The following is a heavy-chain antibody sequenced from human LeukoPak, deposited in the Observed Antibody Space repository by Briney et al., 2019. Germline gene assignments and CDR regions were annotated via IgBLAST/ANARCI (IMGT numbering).Heavy chain of an antibody. V-gene: IGHV3-48*03. CDR1: GFPFSVYE. CDR3: ALLAVASDFDY. Sequence: GGSLRLSCAVSGFPFSVYEMNWVRQAPGKGLEWVSNIGSSGTTIYYADSVRGRFSISRDNAKSSLYLQMNSLRVEDTAVYYCALLAVASDFDYWGQGALVTVSS. J-gene: IGHJ4*02. CDR2: IGSSGTTI. D-gene: IGHD6-19*01.